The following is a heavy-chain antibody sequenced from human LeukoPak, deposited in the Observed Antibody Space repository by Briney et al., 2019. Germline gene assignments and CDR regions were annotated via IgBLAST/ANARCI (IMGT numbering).Heavy chain of an antibody. D-gene: IGHD3-22*01. Sequence: ASVKVSCKASGYTFTGYYMHWVRQAPGQGLEWIGWINPNSGGTNYAQKFQGRVTMTRDTSISTAYMELSRLRSDDTAVYYCARAYYDSSGYYYFNWFDPWGQGTLVTVSS. J-gene: IGHJ5*02. V-gene: IGHV1-2*02. CDR1: GYTFTGYY. CDR2: INPNSGGT. CDR3: ARAYYDSSGYYYFNWFDP.